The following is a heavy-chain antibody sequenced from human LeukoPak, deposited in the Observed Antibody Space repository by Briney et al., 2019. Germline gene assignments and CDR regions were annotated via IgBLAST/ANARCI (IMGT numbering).Heavy chain of an antibody. Sequence: PSETLSLTCTVSGGSISSSSYYWGWIRRPPGKGLEWIGSIYYGGSTYSNPSLKSRASLSRHTSKNQYSLNLRSVTAADTAVYYCARAPPRVIPAAQLDYWGQGTLVIVSS. J-gene: IGHJ4*02. D-gene: IGHD2-2*01. CDR2: IYYGGST. CDR1: GGSISSSSYY. V-gene: IGHV4-39*01. CDR3: ARAPPRVIPAAQLDY.